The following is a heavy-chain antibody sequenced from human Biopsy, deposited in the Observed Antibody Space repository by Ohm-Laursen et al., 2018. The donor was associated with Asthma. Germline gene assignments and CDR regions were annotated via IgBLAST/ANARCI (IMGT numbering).Heavy chain of an antibody. CDR1: GYTFNSAG. V-gene: IGHV1-18*01. CDR2: ISVYNGNT. CDR3: ARAVDYSHYYGIDV. Sequence: ATVKISCKTSGYTFNSAGITWVRQAPGQGLEWMGWISVYNGNTKVAQKLQDRVTMITDTSTSSAYMELRSLRSDDTAVYFCARAVDYSHYYGIDVWGQGTTVTVS. J-gene: IGHJ6*02. D-gene: IGHD3-10*01.